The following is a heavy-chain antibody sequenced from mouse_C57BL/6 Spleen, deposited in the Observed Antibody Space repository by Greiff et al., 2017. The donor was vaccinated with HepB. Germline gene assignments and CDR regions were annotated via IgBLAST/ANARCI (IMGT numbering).Heavy chain of an antibody. J-gene: IGHJ2*01. CDR1: GYSITSGYY. Sequence: DVQLQESGPGLVKPSQSLSLTCSVTGYSITSGYYWNWIRQFPGNKLEWMGYISYDGSNNYNPSLKNRISITRYTSKNHFFLKLNSVTTEDTATYYCARDYYGSSPFDYWGQGTTLTVSS. CDR2: ISYDGSN. V-gene: IGHV3-6*01. CDR3: ARDYYGSSPFDY. D-gene: IGHD1-1*01.